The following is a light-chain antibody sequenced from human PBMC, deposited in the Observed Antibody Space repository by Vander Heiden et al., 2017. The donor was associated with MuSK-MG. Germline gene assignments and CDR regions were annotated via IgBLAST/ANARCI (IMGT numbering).Light chain of an antibody. Sequence: DIQMTQSPSSLSAYVGDRVTITCRASQDINKYLNWYQQKPGKAPKLLIYDASTLEAGVPARFSGRGFGTDFTFTISSLQPEDIATYYCQLDNDLPWTFGQGTKVXI. V-gene: IGKV1-33*01. J-gene: IGKJ1*01. CDR3: QLDNDLPWT. CDR1: QDINKY. CDR2: DAS.